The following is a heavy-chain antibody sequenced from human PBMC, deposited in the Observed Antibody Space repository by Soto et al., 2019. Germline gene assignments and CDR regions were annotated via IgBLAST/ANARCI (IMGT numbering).Heavy chain of an antibody. CDR1: DFTFDGHG. J-gene: IGHJ4*02. V-gene: IGHV3-23*01. D-gene: IGHD2-8*01. Sequence: PWGPLRLSCAASDFTFDGHGMSWVRQGPGKGPEWVSTISPEGFNTHYADSVRGRFTISRDNPRNTVDLHMSSLRAEDTAIYYCVPWVSAHFDYWGQGTTVTVSS. CDR2: ISPEGFNT. CDR3: VPWVSAHFDY.